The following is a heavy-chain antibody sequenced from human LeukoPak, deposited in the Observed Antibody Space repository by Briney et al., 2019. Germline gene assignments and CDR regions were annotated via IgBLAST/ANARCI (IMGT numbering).Heavy chain of an antibody. V-gene: IGHV3-11*06. CDR1: GLTISAHY. CDR2: ISGDSRDT. D-gene: IGHD5-24*01. Sequence: PGGSLRLSCAASGLTISAHYMGWIRQAPGKGLEWLSYISGDSRDTNYADSVKGRFTVSRDNAKNSLYLQMNSLRDEDTAVYYCARERAMAYWGQGTLVTVSS. CDR3: ARERAMAY. J-gene: IGHJ4*02.